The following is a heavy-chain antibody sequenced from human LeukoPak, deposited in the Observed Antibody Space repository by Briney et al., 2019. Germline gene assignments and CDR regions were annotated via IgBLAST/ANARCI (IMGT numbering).Heavy chain of an antibody. CDR3: ARGCSSTSCYLQLDY. J-gene: IGHJ4*02. D-gene: IGHD2-2*01. CDR2: INPNSGGT. CDR1: GYTFNGYY. Sequence: EASVKVSCKASGYTFNGYYIHWVRQAPGQGLEWMGWINPNSGGTNYAQKFQGRVTMTRDTSISTAYMELSRLRSDDTAVYYCARGCSSTSCYLQLDYWGQGTLVTVSS. V-gene: IGHV1-2*02.